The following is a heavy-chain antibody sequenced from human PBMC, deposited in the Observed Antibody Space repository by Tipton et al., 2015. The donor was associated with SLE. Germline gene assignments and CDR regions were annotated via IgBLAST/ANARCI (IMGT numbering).Heavy chain of an antibody. CDR2: INQSGST. CDR1: GGSFSGYY. CDR3: AKQGGGWYGNFDY. Sequence: LRLSCAVYGGSFSGYYWSWIRQPPGKGLEWIGEINQSGSTNYNASLKSRVAISVDTSKNQFSLRLSSVTAADSAVYYCAKQGGGWYGNFDYWGRGTLVTVSS. D-gene: IGHD6-19*01. V-gene: IGHV4-34*01. J-gene: IGHJ4*02.